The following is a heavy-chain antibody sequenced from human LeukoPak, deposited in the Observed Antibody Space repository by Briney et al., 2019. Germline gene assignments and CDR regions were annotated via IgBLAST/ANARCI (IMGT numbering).Heavy chain of an antibody. CDR3: ARDSGAAAATGGNWFDP. CDR1: GGSISSGGYS. J-gene: IGHJ5*02. Sequence: EPSQTLSLTCAVSGGSISSGGYSWSWIRQPPGKGLEWIGYIYHSGSTYYNPSLKSRVTISVDRSKNQFSLQLNSVTPEDTAAYYCARDSGAAAATGGNWFDPWGQGTLVTVSS. D-gene: IGHD6-13*01. V-gene: IGHV4-30-2*01. CDR2: IYHSGST.